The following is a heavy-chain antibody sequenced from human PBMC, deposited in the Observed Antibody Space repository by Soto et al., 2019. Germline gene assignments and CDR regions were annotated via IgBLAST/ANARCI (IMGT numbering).Heavy chain of an antibody. CDR2: ISYDGSNK. D-gene: IGHD2-15*01. CDR3: ARDGKAASYYYYGMDV. J-gene: IGHJ6*02. Sequence: GESLRLSCAASGFTFSSYAMHWVRQAPGKGLEWVAVISYDGSNKYYADSVKGRFTISRDNSKNTLYLQMNSLRAEDTAVYYCARDGKAASYYYYGMDVWGQGTTVTVSS. CDR1: GFTFSSYA. V-gene: IGHV3-30-3*01.